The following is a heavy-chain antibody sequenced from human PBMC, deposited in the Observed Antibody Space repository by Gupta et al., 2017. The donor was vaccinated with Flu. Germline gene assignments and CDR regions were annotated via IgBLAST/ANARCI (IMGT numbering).Heavy chain of an antibody. CDR1: GYTFTGYY. D-gene: IGHD3-3*01. V-gene: IGHV1-2*06. CDR3: ARDPILGVGNWFDP. CDR2: INPNSGGT. Sequence: SGYTFTGYYIHWVRQAPGQGLEWMGRINPNSGGTDYSQRFQGRITMTRDTAISTAYMELSSLRSDDTAMYYCARDPILGVGNWFDPWGQGTLVTISS. J-gene: IGHJ5*02.